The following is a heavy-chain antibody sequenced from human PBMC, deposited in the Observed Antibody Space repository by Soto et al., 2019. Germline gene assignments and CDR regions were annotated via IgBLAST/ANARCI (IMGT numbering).Heavy chain of an antibody. Sequence: QVQLVESGGGVVQPGRSLRLSCAAYGFTFSTYGMHWVRQAPGKGLEWVAVISYDGRNEYYAESVKGRFTISRDNYKNTLYLQMNSLRAEDTALYYCAKDHLMTTVTTVGYWGQGALVTVSS. CDR3: AKDHLMTTVTTVGY. D-gene: IGHD4-17*01. V-gene: IGHV3-30*18. CDR1: GFTFSTYG. J-gene: IGHJ4*02. CDR2: ISYDGRNE.